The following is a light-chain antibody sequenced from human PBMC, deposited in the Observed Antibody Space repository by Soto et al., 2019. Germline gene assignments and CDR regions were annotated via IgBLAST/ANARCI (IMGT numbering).Light chain of an antibody. V-gene: IGKV1-39*01. CDR2: AAS. Sequence: IQMTQTQYSLSASVGDRVTITCRASQGISTYLNWYQQKPGKAPKLLIYAASSLQSGVPSRFSGSGSETDFTLTISSLQPEDFATYSCQQSYSTTWTFGQGSKVDIK. CDR3: QQSYSTTWT. CDR1: QGISTY. J-gene: IGKJ1*01.